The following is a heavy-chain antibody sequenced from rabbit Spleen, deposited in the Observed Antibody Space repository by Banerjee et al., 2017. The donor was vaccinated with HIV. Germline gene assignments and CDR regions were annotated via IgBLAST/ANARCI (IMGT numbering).Heavy chain of an antibody. V-gene: IGHV1S40*01. J-gene: IGHJ6*01. D-gene: IGHD4-1*01. CDR1: GFSFSSGYD. CDR2: IYTGSSGST. Sequence: QQLVESGGGLVKPGASLTLTCKASGFSFSSGYDMCWVRQAPGKGLEWIACIYTGSSGSTYYASWAKGRFTISKTSSTTVTLQMTSLTAADTATYFCARYYIFYGMDLWGPGTLVTVS. CDR3: ARYYIFYGMDL.